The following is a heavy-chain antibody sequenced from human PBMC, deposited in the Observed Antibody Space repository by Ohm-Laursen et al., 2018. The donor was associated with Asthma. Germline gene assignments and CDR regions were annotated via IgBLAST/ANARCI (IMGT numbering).Heavy chain of an antibody. Sequence: SLRLSCAASGFTFSSYGMHWVRQAPGKGLEWVAVIWYDGSDKYYADSVKGRFTISRDNSKNSLYLQMNSLRAEDTAVYYCARGSGPDHWGQGTRVTVSS. CDR3: ARGSGPDH. D-gene: IGHD6-19*01. CDR1: GFTFSSYG. J-gene: IGHJ4*02. CDR2: IWYDGSDK. V-gene: IGHV3-33*01.